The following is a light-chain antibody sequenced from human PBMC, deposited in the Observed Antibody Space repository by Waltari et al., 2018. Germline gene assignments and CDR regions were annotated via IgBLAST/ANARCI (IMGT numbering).Light chain of an antibody. J-gene: IGKJ2*01. CDR2: WAS. CDR3: QQYYTTPYT. Sequence: VMPQYHSSMPVSLGDTATLNCKSSQSLLFGSSKKNYFTWFKQKPGQPPKLFISWASTRESGVPDRCSGSGSGTDFSLTISSLQAEDVAVYYCQQYYTTPYTFGQGTKL. CDR1: QSLLFGSSKKNY. V-gene: IGKV4-1*01.